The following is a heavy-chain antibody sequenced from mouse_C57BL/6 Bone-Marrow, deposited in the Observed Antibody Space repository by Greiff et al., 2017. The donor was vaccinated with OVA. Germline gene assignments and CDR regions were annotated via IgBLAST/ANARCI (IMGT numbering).Heavy chain of an antibody. J-gene: IGHJ1*03. Sequence: EVMLVESEGGLVQPGSSMKLSCTASGFTFSDYYMAWVRQVPEKGLEWVANINYDGSSTYYLDSLKSRFIISRDNAKNILYLQMSSLKSEDTATYYCARDKGGGYFDVWGTGTTVTVSS. CDR3: ARDKGGGYFDV. CDR1: GFTFSDYY. V-gene: IGHV5-16*01. CDR2: INYDGSST.